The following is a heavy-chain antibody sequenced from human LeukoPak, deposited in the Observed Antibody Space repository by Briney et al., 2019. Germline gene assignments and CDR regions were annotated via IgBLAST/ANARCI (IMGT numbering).Heavy chain of an antibody. V-gene: IGHV3-23*01. CDR1: GFTFNNYA. Sequence: GGSLRLSCAGSGFTFNNYAMSWVRRAPRKGLEWVSTIMIGGDGKHYADSVKGRFTISRDRSESTLYLQMNGLRADDTAVYYCVRAAPRDCSPASCSLFDTWGQGTLVAVSS. CDR3: VRAAPRDCSPASCSLFDT. D-gene: IGHD2-2*01. J-gene: IGHJ4*02. CDR2: IMIGGDGK.